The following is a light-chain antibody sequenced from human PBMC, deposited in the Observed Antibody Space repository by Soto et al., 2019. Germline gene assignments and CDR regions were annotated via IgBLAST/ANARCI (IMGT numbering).Light chain of an antibody. Sequence: SYALTQPPSVSVAPGKTASISCGGNNIGSKGVHWYQQKPGQAPVPVIYSDTDLPPVIPERFSGSNSANLATLTISRVEAGDEADYYCQVWDSGSAHVVFGAGTKLTVL. CDR1: NIGSKG. CDR2: SDT. CDR3: QVWDSGSAHVV. J-gene: IGLJ2*01. V-gene: IGLV3-21*04.